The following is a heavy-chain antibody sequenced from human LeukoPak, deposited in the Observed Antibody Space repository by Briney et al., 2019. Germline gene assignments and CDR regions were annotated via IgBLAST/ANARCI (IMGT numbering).Heavy chain of an antibody. D-gene: IGHD2-2*03. CDR1: GYTFTSYG. Sequence: GASVKVSCKASGYTFTSYGISWVRQAPGQGLEWMGWISAYNGNTNYAQKLQGRVTMTTDTPTSTAYMELRSLRSDDTAVYYCARVGYCSSTSCYPMSDYWGQGTLVTVSS. V-gene: IGHV1-18*01. CDR3: ARVGYCSSTSCYPMSDY. CDR2: ISAYNGNT. J-gene: IGHJ4*02.